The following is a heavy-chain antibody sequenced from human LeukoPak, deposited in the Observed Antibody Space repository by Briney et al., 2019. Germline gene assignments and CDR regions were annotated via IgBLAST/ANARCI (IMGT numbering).Heavy chain of an antibody. CDR2: IGTAGDT. CDR1: GFTFSSYD. J-gene: IGHJ4*02. CDR3: ARQSSGWYEAYYFDY. V-gene: IGHV3-13*01. D-gene: IGHD6-19*01. Sequence: GGSLRLSCAASGFTFSSYDMHWVRQATGKGLEWVSAIGTAGDTYYPGSVKGRFTISRENAKNSLYLQMNSLSAGDTAVYYCARQSSGWYEAYYFDYWGQGTLVTVSS.